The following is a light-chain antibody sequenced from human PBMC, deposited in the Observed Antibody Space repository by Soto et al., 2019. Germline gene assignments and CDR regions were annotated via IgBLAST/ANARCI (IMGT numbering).Light chain of an antibody. V-gene: IGKV1-5*01. CDR2: DAS. J-gene: IGKJ1*01. CDR3: QQYNSDLWK. Sequence: DIQMSQSPSTLSASVGDRVTITCRARQSIRTWLAWFQQKPGKAPKLLLSDASSLESGVPSRFSGRGSRTEFTLAISSLQPDDFATSYGQQYNSDLWKFGQGTKIEI. CDR1: QSIRTW.